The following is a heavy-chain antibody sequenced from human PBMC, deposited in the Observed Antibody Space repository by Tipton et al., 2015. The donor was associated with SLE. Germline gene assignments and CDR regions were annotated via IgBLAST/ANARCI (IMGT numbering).Heavy chain of an antibody. V-gene: IGHV3-23*04. CDR1: GFTFSSYA. D-gene: IGHD3-22*01. CDR2: ISASGGTT. J-gene: IGHJ4*02. Sequence: QLVQSGGGLVQPGESLRLSCAASGFTFSSYAMNWVRQAPGKGLEWVSFISASGGTTFHADSVKGRFTISRDNSKNTLYLQMNSLSPEDTALYYCAKDQEYGSDSSGYYYWGRGTLVTVSS. CDR3: AKDQEYGSDSSGYYY.